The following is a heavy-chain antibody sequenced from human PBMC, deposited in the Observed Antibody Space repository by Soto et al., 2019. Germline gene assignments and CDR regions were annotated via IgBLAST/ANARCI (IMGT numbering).Heavy chain of an antibody. Sequence: SVKVSCKASGGTFSSYAISWVRQAPGQGLEWMGGIIPIFGTANYAQKFQGRVTITADKSTSTAYMELSSLRSEDTAVYYCARDWYSSGSTISGFDPWGQGTLVTVSS. J-gene: IGHJ5*02. CDR1: GGTFSSYA. V-gene: IGHV1-69*06. D-gene: IGHD6-19*01. CDR2: IIPIFGTA. CDR3: ARDWYSSGSTISGFDP.